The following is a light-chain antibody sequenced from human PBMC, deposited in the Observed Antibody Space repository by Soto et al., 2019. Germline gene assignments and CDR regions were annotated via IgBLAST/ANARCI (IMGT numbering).Light chain of an antibody. Sequence: IVLTQSPLSLPVTPGEPASISCRSSQNLANINVFTSLDWLLQKPGQSPQLLIYLDSNRAAAVPDRLSGSGAGRDFIPNISRVEAEYVVIYYGMQGLQTPKTFGHRTNVDIK. J-gene: IGKJ3*01. CDR1: QNLANINVFTS. CDR3: MQGLQTPKT. CDR2: LDS. V-gene: IGKV2-28*01.